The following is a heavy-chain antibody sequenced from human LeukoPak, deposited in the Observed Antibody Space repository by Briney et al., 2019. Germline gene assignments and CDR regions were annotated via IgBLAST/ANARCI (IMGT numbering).Heavy chain of an antibody. CDR1: GGSISSYY. CDR2: IYYSGST. V-gene: IGHV4-59*01. Sequence: SETLSLTCTVSGGSISSYYWSWIRQLPGKGLEWIGYIYYSGSTNYNPSLKSRVTISVDTSKNQFSLKLSSVTAADTAVYYCARARHEGDCSSTSCYTSPFDYWGQGTLVTVSS. D-gene: IGHD2-2*02. J-gene: IGHJ4*02. CDR3: ARARHEGDCSSTSCYTSPFDY.